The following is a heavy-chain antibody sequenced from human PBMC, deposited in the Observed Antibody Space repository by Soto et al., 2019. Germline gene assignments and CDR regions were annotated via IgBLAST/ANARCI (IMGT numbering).Heavy chain of an antibody. V-gene: IGHV1-8*01. CDR2: MNPKSGYT. CDR3: ARTDGYLHY. D-gene: IGHD4-17*01. Sequence: QVQLVQSGAEVKKPGASVKVSCKTSGYTFTRYDINWVRQATGQGLEWMGWMNPKSGYTGSAQRFQGRITMTRDTSISTAFMELSSLGSVHTAMYISARTDGYLHYWGQGTLVTVSS. CDR1: GYTFTRYD. J-gene: IGHJ4*01.